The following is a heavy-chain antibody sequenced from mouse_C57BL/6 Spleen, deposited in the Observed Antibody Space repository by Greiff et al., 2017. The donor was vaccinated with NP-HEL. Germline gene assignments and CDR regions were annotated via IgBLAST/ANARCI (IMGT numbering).Heavy chain of an antibody. CDR3: ASYGYDDGMDY. J-gene: IGHJ4*01. Sequence: VQLQESGPELVKPGASVKISCKASGYAFSSSWMNWVKQRPGKGLEWIGRIYPGDGDTNYNGKFKGKATLTADKSSSTAYMQLSSLTSEDAAVYFCASYGYDDGMDYWGQGTSVTVSS. D-gene: IGHD2-2*01. CDR2: IYPGDGDT. V-gene: IGHV1-82*01. CDR1: GYAFSSSW.